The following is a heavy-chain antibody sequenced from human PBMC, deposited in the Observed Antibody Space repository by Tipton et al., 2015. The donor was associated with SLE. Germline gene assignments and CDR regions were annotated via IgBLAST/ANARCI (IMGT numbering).Heavy chain of an antibody. CDR1: GFTFSSYE. J-gene: IGHJ4*02. CDR3: AREGVVVVAFDY. Sequence: SLRLSCVASGFTFSSYEMNWVRQAPGKGLEWVSYISSSGSTIYYADSVKGRFTISRDNAKNSLYLQMNSLRAEDTAVYYCAREGVVVVAFDYWGQGTLVTVSS. D-gene: IGHD2-15*01. V-gene: IGHV3-48*03. CDR2: ISSSGSTI.